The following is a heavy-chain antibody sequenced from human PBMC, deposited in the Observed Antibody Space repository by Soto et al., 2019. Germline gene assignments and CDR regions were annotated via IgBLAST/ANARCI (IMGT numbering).Heavy chain of an antibody. D-gene: IGHD3-10*01. V-gene: IGHV3-48*03. Sequence: QAGGSLRLSCAASGFTFSTYEMMWVRQAPGKGLDWVAYISSPGSTMFHADSVKGRFTISRDNANNSLYLQMNSLRVDDTGVYYCVRVPHSGVGGDPWGQGILVTVSS. CDR2: ISSPGSTM. CDR3: VRVPHSGVGGDP. CDR1: GFTFSTYE. J-gene: IGHJ5*02.